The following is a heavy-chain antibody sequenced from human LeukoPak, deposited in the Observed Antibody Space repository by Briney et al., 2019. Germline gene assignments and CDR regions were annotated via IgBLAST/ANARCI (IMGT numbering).Heavy chain of an antibody. J-gene: IGHJ4*02. CDR3: ARQGWGDTSSSPDY. CDR1: GHSFMNYW. Sequence: KVSCKGSGHSFMNYWIGWVRQMPGKGLEWMGIIYPSDSDTRYSPSFQGQVIISADKSISTAYLQWRSLKASDTAMYYCARQGWGDTSSSPDYWGQRTLVTVSS. V-gene: IGHV5-51*01. D-gene: IGHD6-6*01. CDR2: IYPSDSDT.